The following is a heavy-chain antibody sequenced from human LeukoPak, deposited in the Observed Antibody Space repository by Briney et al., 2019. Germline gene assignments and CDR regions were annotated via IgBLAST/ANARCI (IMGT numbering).Heavy chain of an antibody. V-gene: IGHV1-18*01. Sequence: GASVKVSCKASGYTFTSYGITWVRQAPGQGLERMGWISAYNGNTNYAQKLQGRVTMTTDTSTSTAYMELRSLRSDDTAVYYCARDRRTEYCSGGTCYPGDAFDVWGQGTMVTVSS. J-gene: IGHJ3*01. CDR2: ISAYNGNT. CDR1: GYTFTSYG. D-gene: IGHD2-15*01. CDR3: ARDRRTEYCSGGTCYPGDAFDV.